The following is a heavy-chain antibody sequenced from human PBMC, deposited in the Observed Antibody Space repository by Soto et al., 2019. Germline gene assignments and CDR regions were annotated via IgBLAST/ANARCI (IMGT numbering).Heavy chain of an antibody. CDR3: ATQTANFYGSGSYYLPFDY. CDR2: IYYSGNT. CDR1: GGSISSYY. V-gene: IGHV4-59*01. D-gene: IGHD3-10*01. J-gene: IGHJ4*02. Sequence: SETLSLTCTVSGGSISSYYWSWIRQPPGKGLEWIGYIYYSGNTYYNPSLKSRVTISVDTSKNQFSLRLSSVTAADTAVYYCATQTANFYGSGSYYLPFDYWGQGTLVTVSS.